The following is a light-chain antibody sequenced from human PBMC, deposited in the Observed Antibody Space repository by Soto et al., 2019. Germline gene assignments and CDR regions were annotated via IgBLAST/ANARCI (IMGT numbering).Light chain of an antibody. CDR3: GSWDSSLSAYV. J-gene: IGLJ1*01. CDR1: SSNSGGNS. Sequence: QSVMPQPPSVSAAPGPRVTISCSGSSSNSGGNSVSWYQQLPGTAPKLLIYDDDKRPSGIPDRCSGSKSGTSATLGITGFQTGDEADYYCGSWDSSLSAYVFGTGTKPTVL. V-gene: IGLV1-51*01. CDR2: DDD.